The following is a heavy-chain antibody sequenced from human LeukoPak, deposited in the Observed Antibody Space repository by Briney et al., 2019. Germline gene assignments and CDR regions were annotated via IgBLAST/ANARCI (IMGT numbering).Heavy chain of an antibody. Sequence: ASVTVSCTTTGYIFTTYYIHWVRQAPGQGLEWMGWINTNTGNPTYAQGFTGRFVFSLDTSVSTAYLQISSLKAEDTAVYYCARDSIDYDFWSGYSPYPGYWGQGTLVTVSS. CDR3: ARDSIDYDFWSGYSPYPGY. D-gene: IGHD3-3*01. J-gene: IGHJ4*02. V-gene: IGHV7-4-1*02. CDR1: GYIFTTYY. CDR2: INTNTGNP.